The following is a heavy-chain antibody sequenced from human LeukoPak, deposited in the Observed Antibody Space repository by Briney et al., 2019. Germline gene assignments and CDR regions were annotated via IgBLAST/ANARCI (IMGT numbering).Heavy chain of an antibody. CDR1: GFTVSSNY. J-gene: IGHJ4*02. Sequence: GGSLGLSCAASGFTVSSNYTSWVRQAPGKGLEWVSVIYSGGSTYYADSVKGRFTISRDNSKNTLYLQMNSLRAEDTAVYYCARVRPRVGAEYYFDYWGQGTLVTVSS. D-gene: IGHD1-26*01. V-gene: IGHV3-53*01. CDR2: IYSGGST. CDR3: ARVRPRVGAEYYFDY.